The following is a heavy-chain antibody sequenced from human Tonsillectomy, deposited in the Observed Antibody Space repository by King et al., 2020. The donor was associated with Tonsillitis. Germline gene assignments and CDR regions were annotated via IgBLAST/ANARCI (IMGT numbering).Heavy chain of an antibody. D-gene: IGHD2-2*01. CDR1: GFTFNNAW. CDR3: TTGIVVVPAAPYY. J-gene: IGHJ4*02. Sequence: QLVQSGGGLVKPGGSLRLSCAASGFTFNNAWMNWVRQAPGKGLEWVGRIKSKTDGGTTDYAAPVKGRFTISRDDSKNTRYLQMNSLKTGDTAVYYCTTGIVVVPAAPYYWGQGTLVTVSS. V-gene: IGHV3-15*07. CDR2: IKSKTDGGTT.